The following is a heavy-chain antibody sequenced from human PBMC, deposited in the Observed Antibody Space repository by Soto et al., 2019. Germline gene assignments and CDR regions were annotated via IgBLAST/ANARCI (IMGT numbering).Heavy chain of an antibody. V-gene: IGHV3-21*01. Sequence: EVQLVESGGGLVKPGGSLRLSCAASGFTFSSYSMNWVRQAPGKGLEWVSSISSSSSYIYYADSVKGRFTISRDNAKNSLYLQRISLIAEGTAGYYCARLDGGRYGYFDLWGRGTLVTVSS. CDR1: GFTFSSYS. J-gene: IGHJ2*01. D-gene: IGHD3-16*01. CDR2: ISSSSSYI. CDR3: ARLDGGRYGYFDL.